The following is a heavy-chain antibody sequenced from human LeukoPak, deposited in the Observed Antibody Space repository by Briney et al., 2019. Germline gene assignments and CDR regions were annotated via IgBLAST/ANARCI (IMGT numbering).Heavy chain of an antibody. CDR2: INHSGST. V-gene: IGHV4-34*01. D-gene: IGHD1-14*01. J-gene: IGHJ5*02. CDR1: GGSFSGYY. Sequence: PSETLSLTCAVYGGSFSGYYWSWIRQPPGKGLEWIGEINHSGSTNYNPSLKSRVTISVDTSKNQFSLQLNSVTPEDTAVYYCARAGTGKSFDPWGQGTLVTVSS. CDR3: ARAGTGKSFDP.